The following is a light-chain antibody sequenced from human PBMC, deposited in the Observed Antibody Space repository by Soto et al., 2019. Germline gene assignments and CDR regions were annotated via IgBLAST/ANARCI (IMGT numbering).Light chain of an antibody. V-gene: IGLV1-47*01. J-gene: IGLJ3*02. Sequence: QSVLTQAPSASATPGQWVTISCSGSNSNIGSNYVFWFQHLWNPHLAGTAPKLLISRNNWRPSGVPDRFSAYKSGTSASLAISGLRSEDEAVYYCGAWDDSLSAWVFGGGTKLTVL. CDR3: GAWDDSLSAWV. CDR1: NSNIGSNY. CDR2: RNN.